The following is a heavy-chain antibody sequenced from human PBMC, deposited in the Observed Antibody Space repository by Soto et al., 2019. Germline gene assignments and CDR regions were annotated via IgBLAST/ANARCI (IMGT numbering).Heavy chain of an antibody. Sequence: QVQLVESGGGVVQPGRSLRLSCAASGFTFSSYAMYWVRQAPGKGLEWVAVISYDGSNKYYADSVKGRFTISRDNSENAFYLQMNSLSAEDTAVYYCASAIVVVNAFDYWGQGALVTVSS. CDR1: GFTFSSYA. CDR3: ASAIVVVNAFDY. J-gene: IGHJ4*02. V-gene: IGHV3-30-3*01. D-gene: IGHD3-22*01. CDR2: ISYDGSNK.